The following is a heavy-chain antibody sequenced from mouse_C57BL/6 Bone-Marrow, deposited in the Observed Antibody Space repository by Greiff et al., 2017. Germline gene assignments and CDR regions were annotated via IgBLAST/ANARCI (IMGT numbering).Heavy chain of an antibody. CDR1: GFTFSDYG. CDR3: ARPYYGNAYYHAIDY. V-gene: IGHV5-17*01. D-gene: IGHD2-10*01. Sequence: EVRLVESGGGLVKPGGSLKLSCAASGFTFSDYGMHWVRQAPEKGLEWVAYISSGSSTLYYADTVKGRFTISRDKAKNTLVLHMTSHRSEYTGMSYGARPYYGNAYYHAIDYWGQGTSVTVSS. CDR2: ISSGSSTL. J-gene: IGHJ4*01.